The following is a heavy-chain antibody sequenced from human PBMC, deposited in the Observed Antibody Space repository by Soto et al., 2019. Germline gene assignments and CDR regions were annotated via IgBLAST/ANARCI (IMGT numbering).Heavy chain of an antibody. V-gene: IGHV3-74*01. D-gene: IGHD6-19*01. CDR1: GFTFSSYL. CDR3: ARVRMAGDFDI. CDR2: INSVGSST. Sequence: PGGSLRLSCAASGFTFSSYLMHWVRQAPGKGLVWVSRINSVGSSTTYADSVKGRFTISRDSAKNTLYLQMNSLRAEDTAVYYCARVRMAGDFDIWGQGTMVTVSS. J-gene: IGHJ3*02.